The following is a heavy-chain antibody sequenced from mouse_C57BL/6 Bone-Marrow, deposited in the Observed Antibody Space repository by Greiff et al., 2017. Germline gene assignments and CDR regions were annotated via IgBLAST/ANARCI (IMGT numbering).Heavy chain of an antibody. D-gene: IGHD2-12*01. J-gene: IGHJ2*01. CDR2: IDPSDSYT. CDR1: GYTFTSYW. V-gene: IGHV1-69*01. CDR3: RRVTYYFDY. Sequence: QQPGAELVMPGASVKLSCKASGYTFTSYWMHWVKQRPGQGLEWIGKIDPSDSYTNYNQKFKGKSTLTVDKSSSTAYMQLSSLTSDDSAIDCCRRVTYYFDYWGQGTTLTVSS.